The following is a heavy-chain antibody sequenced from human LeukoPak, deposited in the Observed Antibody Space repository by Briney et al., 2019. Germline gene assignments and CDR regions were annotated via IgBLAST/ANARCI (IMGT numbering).Heavy chain of an antibody. V-gene: IGHV3-30*04. CDR1: GFTFSNYA. J-gene: IGHJ5*02. D-gene: IGHD3-16*01. Sequence: GGSLRLSCAASGFTFSNYAMHWVRQASGKGLEWVAAISFDGSNKYYADSVKGRFTISRDNSKNTLYLQMNSLRAEDTAVYYCAKAPLGRWGEIGFDPWGQGTLVTVSS. CDR2: ISFDGSNK. CDR3: AKAPLGRWGEIGFDP.